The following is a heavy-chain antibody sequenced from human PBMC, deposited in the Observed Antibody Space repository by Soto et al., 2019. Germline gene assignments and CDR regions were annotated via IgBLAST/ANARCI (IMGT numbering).Heavy chain of an antibody. J-gene: IGHJ2*01. CDR1: GYTFTSYG. V-gene: IGHV1-8*02. CDR3: ARVLEMATISSWYFDL. CDR2: MNPNSGNT. Sequence: ASVKVSCKASGYTFTSYGISWVRQATGQGLEWMGWMNPNSGNTGYAQKFQGRVTMTRNTSISTAYMELSSLRSEDTAVYYCARVLEMATISSWYFDLWGRGTLVTVSS. D-gene: IGHD5-12*01.